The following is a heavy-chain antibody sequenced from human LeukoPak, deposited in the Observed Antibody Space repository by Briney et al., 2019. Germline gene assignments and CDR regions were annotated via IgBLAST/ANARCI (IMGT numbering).Heavy chain of an antibody. D-gene: IGHD6-25*01. V-gene: IGHV3-74*01. CDR2: VNRDGSST. Sequence: PGGSLRLSCAAPGFTFSNYWMHWVRQAPGKGLVWVSRVNRDGSSTYYADSAKGRFTISRDNAKNTLYLQMNSLRAEDTAVYFCARDDYSSADYWGQGTLVTVSS. CDR3: ARDDYSSADY. CDR1: GFTFSNYW. J-gene: IGHJ4*02.